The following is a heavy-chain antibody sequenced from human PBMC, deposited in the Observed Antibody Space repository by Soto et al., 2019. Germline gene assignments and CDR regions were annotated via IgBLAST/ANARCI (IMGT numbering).Heavy chain of an antibody. CDR2: IIPIFGTA. J-gene: IGHJ6*02. D-gene: IGHD4-4*01. Sequence: QVQLVQSGAEVKKPGSSVKVSCKASGGTFSSYAISWVRQAPGQGLEWMGGIIPIFGTANYAQKFQGRVTITADESTSTAHMELSSLRSEDTAVYYCARVGYSNYYYYYYGMDVWGQGTTVTVSS. V-gene: IGHV1-69*01. CDR1: GGTFSSYA. CDR3: ARVGYSNYYYYYYGMDV.